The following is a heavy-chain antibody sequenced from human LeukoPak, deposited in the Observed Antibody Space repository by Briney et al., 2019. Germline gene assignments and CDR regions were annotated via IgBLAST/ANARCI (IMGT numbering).Heavy chain of an antibody. CDR2: VHLDGRT. D-gene: IGHD6-25*01. CDR3: AREGGFYRPLDY. Sequence: SETLSLTCDVSGGAVTSTNWWTWFRQPPGKGLEWIGEVHLDGRTNYNPSLKSRLVMSADLPENHISLKLTSVTAADTAVYYCAREGGFYRPLDYSGQGTLVTVSS. CDR1: GGAVTSTNW. J-gene: IGHJ4*02. V-gene: IGHV4-4*02.